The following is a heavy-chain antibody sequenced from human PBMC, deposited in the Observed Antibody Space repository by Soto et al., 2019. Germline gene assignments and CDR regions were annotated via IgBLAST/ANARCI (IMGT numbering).Heavy chain of an antibody. J-gene: IGHJ4*02. V-gene: IGHV3-30-3*01. CDR3: AREENIAVVPDY. CDR2: ISYDGSNK. Sequence: GGSLRLSCAASGFTFSRYAIHWVRQAPGKGLEWVAVISYDGSNKYYADSVKGRFTISRDNSKNTLYLQMNSLRAEDTAVYYCAREENIAVVPDYWGQGTLVTVSS. D-gene: IGHD6-19*01. CDR1: GFTFSRYA.